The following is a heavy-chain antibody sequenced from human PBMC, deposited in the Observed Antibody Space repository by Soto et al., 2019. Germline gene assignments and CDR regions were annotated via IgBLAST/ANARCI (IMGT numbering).Heavy chain of an antibody. V-gene: IGHV3-23*01. J-gene: IGHJ4*02. CDR1: GFSLRDHA. D-gene: IGHD3-10*01. CDR3: GRPDTGG. CDR2: ISGSEDRT. Sequence: LQSGGGVVQPGESLRLSCAASGFSLRDHALSWVRQAAGGGLEWVSGISGSEDRTNYADFVRGRFIISKDRAKNTLYLDMSGRRVDDTAVYFCGRPDTGGWGQGTLVTVSS.